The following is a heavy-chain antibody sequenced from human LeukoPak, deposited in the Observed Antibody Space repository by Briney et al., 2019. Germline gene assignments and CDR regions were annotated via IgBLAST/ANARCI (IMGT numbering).Heavy chain of an antibody. Sequence: ASVKVSCKASGYTFTDYYIHWVRQAPGQGLEWVGRINPKTGGTNHAQKFQGRVALTRDTSISTAYMELSRLRSDDTAVYYCARDHLRGDSNGGYHFDYWGQGTLGTVSS. CDR3: ARDHLRGDSNGGYHFDY. V-gene: IGHV1-2*06. J-gene: IGHJ4*02. CDR1: GYTFTDYY. CDR2: INPKTGGT. D-gene: IGHD3-22*01.